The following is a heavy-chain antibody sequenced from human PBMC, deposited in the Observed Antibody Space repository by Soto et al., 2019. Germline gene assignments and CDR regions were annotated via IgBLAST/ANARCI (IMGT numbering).Heavy chain of an antibody. Sequence: GGSLRLSCAASGFTFSSYGMHWVRQAPGKGLEWVSGIWSDGSNKSYADSVKGRFTISRDNAKNTLYLQMNSLRAEDTAVYYCARDGIQLWLPRDYWGQGTLVTVSS. CDR3: ARDGIQLWLPRDY. D-gene: IGHD5-18*01. CDR1: GFTFSSYG. CDR2: IWSDGSNK. J-gene: IGHJ4*02. V-gene: IGHV3-74*01.